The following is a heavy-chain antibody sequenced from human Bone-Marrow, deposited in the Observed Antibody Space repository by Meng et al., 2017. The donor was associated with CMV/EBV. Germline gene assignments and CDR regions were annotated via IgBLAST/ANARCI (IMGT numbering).Heavy chain of an antibody. J-gene: IGHJ3*02. CDR1: GFTFDDYT. CDR2: ISWDGSST. CDR3: AKEYLGYDALDI. Sequence: GESLKISCVASGFTFDDYTMNWVRQAPGKGLEWVSFISWDGSSTHYADSVKGRFTISRDNSKNSLYLQMNSLRTEDTALYYCAKEYLGYDALDIWGQGTMVTVSS. D-gene: IGHD3-9*01. V-gene: IGHV3-43*01.